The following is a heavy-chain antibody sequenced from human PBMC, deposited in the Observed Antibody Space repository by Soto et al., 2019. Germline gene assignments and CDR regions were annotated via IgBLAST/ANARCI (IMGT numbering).Heavy chain of an antibody. V-gene: IGHV4-59*01. CDR1: GSSISSYY. J-gene: IGHJ6*02. D-gene: IGHD2-21*01. CDR2: IYYSGST. CDR3: ARERWGSDYYYYGMDV. Sequence: SETLSLTCTVSGSSISSYYWSWIRQPPGKGLEWIGYIYYSGSTNYNPSLRSRVTISVDTSKNQFSLKLSSVTAADTAVYYCARERWGSDYYYYGMDVWGQGTTVTVS.